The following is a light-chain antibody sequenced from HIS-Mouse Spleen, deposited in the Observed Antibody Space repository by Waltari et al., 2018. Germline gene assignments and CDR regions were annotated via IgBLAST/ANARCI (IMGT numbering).Light chain of an antibody. CDR2: EDS. CDR3: YSTDSSGNHRV. V-gene: IGLV3-10*01. J-gene: IGLJ2*01. CDR1: ALAQKY. Sequence: SYELTQPPSVSVSPGQTARHTCSGDALAQKYTYWYQQKSGQAPVLVIYEDSKRPSGIPERFSGSSSGTMATLTISGAQVEDEADYYCYSTDSSGNHRVFGGGTKLTVL.